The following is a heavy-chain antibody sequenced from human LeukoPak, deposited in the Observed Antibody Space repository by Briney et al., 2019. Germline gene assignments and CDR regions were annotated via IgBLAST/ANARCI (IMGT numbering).Heavy chain of an antibody. V-gene: IGHV4-34*01. CDR3: ARDSRYDSSWSLTYYFDY. D-gene: IGHD6-13*01. CDR1: GGSFSGYY. Sequence: PSEPLSLTCAVYGGSFSGYYWSWSRPPPGKGVEWMGVINHNRRTNNNPPLKSRVTISVDTSKNQFSPKMRCAAAADNAVYYCARDSRYDSSWSLTYYFDYWGQGTLVTVSS. CDR2: INHNRRT. J-gene: IGHJ4*02.